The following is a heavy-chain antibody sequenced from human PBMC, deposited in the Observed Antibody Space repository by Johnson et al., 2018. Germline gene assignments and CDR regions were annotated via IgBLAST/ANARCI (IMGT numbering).Heavy chain of an antibody. Sequence: QVQLVESGGGVVQTGRSLRLACAASGFTFGYYAIHWVRQTPGKGLEWVAVISYDGSNQYYADSVRGRFTISRDNSRKTLYLQMTSLRVDDTAVYFCAKDGGSYYAFEDWGQGTLVTVSS. V-gene: IGHV3-30*18. J-gene: IGHJ4*02. CDR2: ISYDGSNQ. CDR1: GFTFGYYA. CDR3: AKDGGSYYAFED. D-gene: IGHD1-26*01.